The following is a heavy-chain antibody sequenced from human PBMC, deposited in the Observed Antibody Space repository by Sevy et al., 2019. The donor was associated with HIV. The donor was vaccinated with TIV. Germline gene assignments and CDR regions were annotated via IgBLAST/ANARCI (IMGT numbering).Heavy chain of an antibody. D-gene: IGHD2-2*01. CDR1: GGTFSKYA. CDR3: ARDRGFSSTSECGMDV. J-gene: IGHJ6*02. Sequence: ASVKVSCKASGGTFSKYAITWVRQAPGQGLEWMGGIFPIFGTANYAQKFQGRVTITADESTSTAYMELSSLRSEDTAVYYCARDRGFSSTSECGMDVWGQGTTVTVSS. CDR2: IFPIFGTA. V-gene: IGHV1-69*13.